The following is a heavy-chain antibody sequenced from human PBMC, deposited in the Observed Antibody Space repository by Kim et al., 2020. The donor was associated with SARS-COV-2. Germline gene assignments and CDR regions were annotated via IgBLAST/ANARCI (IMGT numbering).Heavy chain of an antibody. CDR2: INHSGST. Sequence: SETLSLTCAVYGGSFSGYYWSWIRQPPGKGLEWIGEINHSGSTNYNPSLKSRVTISVDTSKNQFSLKLSSVTAADTAVYYCARGPRIAAAGSFHYWGQGT. CDR1: GGSFSGYY. V-gene: IGHV4-34*01. J-gene: IGHJ4*02. D-gene: IGHD6-13*01. CDR3: ARGPRIAAAGSFHY.